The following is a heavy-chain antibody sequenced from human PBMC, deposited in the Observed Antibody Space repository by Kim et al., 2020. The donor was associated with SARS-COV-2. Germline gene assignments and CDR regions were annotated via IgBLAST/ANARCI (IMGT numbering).Heavy chain of an antibody. CDR2: INVYNGNT. Sequence: ASVKVSCKASGFKLNNAGISWVRQAPGQGLEWMGWINVYNGNTNYAQKVQDRVTMTIDTSTNTAYMELRSLTSDDTAVYYCARDGFLPVGDTTYWYYGMDVWGQGTTVSVSS. CDR1: GFKLNNAG. J-gene: IGHJ6*02. CDR3: ARDGFLPVGDTTYWYYGMDV. D-gene: IGHD1-26*01. V-gene: IGHV1-18*04.